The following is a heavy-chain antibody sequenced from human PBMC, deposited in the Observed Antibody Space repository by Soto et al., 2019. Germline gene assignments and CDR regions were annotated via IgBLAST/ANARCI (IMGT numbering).Heavy chain of an antibody. D-gene: IGHD1-26*01. V-gene: IGHV1-2*02. CDR3: ATVDLTTTGYYFDY. Sequence: ASVKVSCKASGYTFNGYYMQWVRQAPGQGLEWMGWINPNSGGTNYAQKFQGRVTMTRDTSISTAYMELSRLRSDDTAVYYCATVDLTTTGYYFDYWGRGTLVTVSS. J-gene: IGHJ4*02. CDR1: GYTFNGYY. CDR2: INPNSGGT.